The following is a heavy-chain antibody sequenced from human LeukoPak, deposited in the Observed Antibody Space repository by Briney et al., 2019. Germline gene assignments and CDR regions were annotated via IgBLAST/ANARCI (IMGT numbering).Heavy chain of an antibody. D-gene: IGHD6-6*01. V-gene: IGHV1-46*01. CDR3: ATGKYSSSEFDY. Sequence: ASVKVSCKASGYTFTSYYMHWVRQAPGQGLEGMGIINPSGGSTSYAQKFQGRVTMTRDMSTSTAYMELSSLRSEDTAVYYCATGKYSSSEFDYWGQGTLVTASS. CDR1: GYTFTSYY. CDR2: INPSGGST. J-gene: IGHJ4*02.